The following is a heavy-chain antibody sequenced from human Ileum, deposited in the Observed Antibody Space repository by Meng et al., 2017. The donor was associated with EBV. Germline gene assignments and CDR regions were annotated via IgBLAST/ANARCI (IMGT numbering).Heavy chain of an antibody. J-gene: IGHJ4*02. CDR1: GGLITSGNYY. D-gene: IGHD2-15*01. Sequence: EAAPVLVKPSHTRSITCTVHGGLITSGNYYWSWIRQPPGRGLEWIGYIYYSGSPYYKPSLKSRVTISLDTSKNQFSLNLRSVTATDSAVYYCVRQVVAASFDYWGQGALVTVSS. CDR3: VRQVVAASFDY. V-gene: IGHV4-30-4*08. CDR2: IYYSGSP.